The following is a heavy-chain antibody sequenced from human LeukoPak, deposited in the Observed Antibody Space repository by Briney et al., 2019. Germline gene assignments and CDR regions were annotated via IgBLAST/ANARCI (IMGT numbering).Heavy chain of an antibody. V-gene: IGHV3-30*18. CDR2: ISYDGSNK. Sequence: GGSLRLSCAASGFTFSSYVMHWVRQAPGKGLEWVAVISYDGSNKYYADSVKGRFTISRDNSKNTLYLQMNSLRAEDTAVYYCAKDLSGSNWFDPWGQGTLVTVSS. J-gene: IGHJ5*02. D-gene: IGHD1-26*01. CDR1: GFTFSSYV. CDR3: AKDLSGSNWFDP.